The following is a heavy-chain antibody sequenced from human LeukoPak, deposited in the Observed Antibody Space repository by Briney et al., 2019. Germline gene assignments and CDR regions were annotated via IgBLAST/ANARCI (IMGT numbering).Heavy chain of an antibody. D-gene: IGHD3-22*01. CDR1: GGSISSYY. Sequence: SETLSLTCTVSGGSISSYYWSWIRQPPGKGLEWIGYIYYSGSTNYNPSLKSRVTISVDTSKNQFSLKLSSVTAADTAVYYCARGVGGYYDSSGHYYYYYMDVWGKGTTVTISS. CDR2: IYYSGST. CDR3: ARGVGGYYDSSGHYYYYYMDV. V-gene: IGHV4-59*01. J-gene: IGHJ6*03.